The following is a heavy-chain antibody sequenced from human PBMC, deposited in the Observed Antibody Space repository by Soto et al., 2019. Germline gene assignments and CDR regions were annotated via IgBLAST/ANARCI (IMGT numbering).Heavy chain of an antibody. CDR1: GLTFPSYA. D-gene: IGHD2-2*01. CDR3: ATGSSSTQYLNYYFYHMDV. CDR2: IGGSGANT. Sequence: LLESGGGLVQPGGSLSLSCAASGLTFPSYAMNWVRQAPGKGLEWVSAIGGSGANTYYADSVKGRFTISRDNSKNTVYLQMNSLRAEDTAVYYCATGSSSTQYLNYYFYHMDVWGKGTTVSVSS. V-gene: IGHV3-23*01. J-gene: IGHJ6*03.